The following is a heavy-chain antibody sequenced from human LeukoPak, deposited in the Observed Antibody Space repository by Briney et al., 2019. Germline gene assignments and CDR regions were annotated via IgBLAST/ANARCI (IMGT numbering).Heavy chain of an antibody. CDR2: INHSGST. Sequence: SETLSLTCAVYGGSFSGYYWSWIRQPPGKGLEWIGEINHSGSTNYNPSLKSRVTISVDTSKNQFSLKLSSVTAADTAVYYCARIVGYSYGKVDYWGQGTLVTVSS. J-gene: IGHJ4*02. V-gene: IGHV4-34*01. CDR3: ARIVGYSYGKVDY. CDR1: GGSFSGYY. D-gene: IGHD5-18*01.